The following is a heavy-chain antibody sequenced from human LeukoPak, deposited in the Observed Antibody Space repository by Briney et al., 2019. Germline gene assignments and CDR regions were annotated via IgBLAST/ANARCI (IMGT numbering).Heavy chain of an antibody. D-gene: IGHD2-15*01. J-gene: IGHJ4*02. CDR1: GGSISSYY. V-gene: IGHV4-4*07. CDR2: IYTSGST. Sequence: SETLSLTCTVSGGSISSYYWSWIRQPAGKGLEWIGRIYTSGSTNYNPSLKSRVTMSVDTSKNQFSLKLTSVTAADTAVYYCARSIVVVVPATYDYWGQGSLVTVSS. CDR3: ARSIVVVVPATYDY.